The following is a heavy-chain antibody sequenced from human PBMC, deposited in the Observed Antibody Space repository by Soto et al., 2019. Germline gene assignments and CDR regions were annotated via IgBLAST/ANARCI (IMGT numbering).Heavy chain of an antibody. D-gene: IGHD3-22*01. V-gene: IGHV4-59*01. Sequence: SETLSLTCTVSGDSISTFYWGWMRQSPGKELEWIGYVYYTGSTNYNPSLKSRVTISVDRSKNQFSLKLTSANAADTAVYYCARGRTVRNYADDSSDYFYFFDYWGQGTQVTVSS. J-gene: IGHJ4*02. CDR1: GDSISTFY. CDR2: VYYTGST. CDR3: ARGRTVRNYADDSSDYFYFFDY.